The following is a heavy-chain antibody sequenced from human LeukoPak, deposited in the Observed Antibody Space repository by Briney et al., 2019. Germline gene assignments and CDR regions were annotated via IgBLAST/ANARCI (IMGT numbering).Heavy chain of an antibody. J-gene: IGHJ6*02. CDR3: ARGIAVPGATYPAFYGMDV. V-gene: IGHV4-34*01. Sequence: SETLSLTRGVSGGSFSGCYLSWVHQPPGKGLEWIGEITPSGSTNYNPSLNSRVTISEDTSKKQFSLRLTSLTAADTAVYYCARGIAVPGATYPAFYGMDVWGQGTTVTVSS. D-gene: IGHD6-19*01. CDR1: GGSFSGCY. CDR2: ITPSGST.